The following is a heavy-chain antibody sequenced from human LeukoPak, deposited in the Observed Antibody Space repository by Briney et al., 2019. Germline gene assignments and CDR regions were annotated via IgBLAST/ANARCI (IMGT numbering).Heavy chain of an antibody. CDR1: GYTFTSYD. D-gene: IGHD3-16*01. CDR3: ARGLYPVRSDY. V-gene: IGHV1-8*01. CDR2: MNPNSGNT. Sequence: ASVKVSCKASGYTFTSYDINWVRQATGQGPEWMGWMNPNSGNTGYVQKFQGRVTMTRNTSISTAYMELSSLRSEDTAVYYCARGLYPVRSDYWGQGTLVTVSS. J-gene: IGHJ4*02.